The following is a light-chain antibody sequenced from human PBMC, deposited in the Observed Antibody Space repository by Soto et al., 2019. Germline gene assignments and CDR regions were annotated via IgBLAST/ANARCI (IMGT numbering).Light chain of an antibody. CDR2: GAS. CDR1: QSVSSSY. Sequence: EIVLTQSPGTLSLSPGERATLSCRASQSVSSSYLAWYQPKPSQATRLLNYGASSRATGIPDRFSGSGSGTDFTLTISRLEPEDFAVYYCQQYGTFGPGTKVDIK. J-gene: IGKJ3*01. V-gene: IGKV3-20*01. CDR3: QQYGT.